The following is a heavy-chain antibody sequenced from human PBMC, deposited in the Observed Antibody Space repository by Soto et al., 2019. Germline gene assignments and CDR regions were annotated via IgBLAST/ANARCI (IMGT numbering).Heavy chain of an antibody. CDR3: AKAERPYCSSTSCLNWFDP. Sequence: PGGSLRLSCAASGFSFGSYALSWVRQAPGKGLEWVAVISYDGSNKYYADSVKGRFTISRDNSKNTLYLQMNSLRAEDTAVYYCAKAERPYCSSTSCLNWFDPWGQGTLVTVSS. D-gene: IGHD2-2*01. J-gene: IGHJ5*02. V-gene: IGHV3-30*18. CDR1: GFSFGSYA. CDR2: ISYDGSNK.